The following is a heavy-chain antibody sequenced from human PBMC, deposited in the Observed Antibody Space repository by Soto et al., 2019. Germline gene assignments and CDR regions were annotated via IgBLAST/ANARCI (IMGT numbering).Heavy chain of an antibody. V-gene: IGHV4-59*08. Sequence: SETKCLTCTVAGGNIGSYDWSWIRQHPGKGLEWIGYIYYSGSTNYNPSLKSRVTISVDTSKNQLSLKLSSVTAADTAVYYCARRITMVRGNGPEYYFDYWGQGTLVTVSS. CDR2: IYYSGST. CDR1: GGNIGSYD. J-gene: IGHJ4*02. CDR3: ARRITMVRGNGPEYYFDY. D-gene: IGHD3-10*01.